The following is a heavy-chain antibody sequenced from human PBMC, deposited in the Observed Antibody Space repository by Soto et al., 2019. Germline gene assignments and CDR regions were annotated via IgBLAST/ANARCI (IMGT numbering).Heavy chain of an antibody. CDR3: ARDIRGYSYDLTLDY. D-gene: IGHD5-18*01. CDR2: ISAYNGNT. CDR1: GYTFTSYG. J-gene: IGHJ4*02. Sequence: ASVKVSCKASGYTFTSYGISWVRQAPGQGLEWMGWISAYNGNTNYAQKLQGRVTMTTDTSTSTAYMELRSLRSDDTAVYYCARDIRGYSYDLTLDYWGQGTLVTAPQ. V-gene: IGHV1-18*04.